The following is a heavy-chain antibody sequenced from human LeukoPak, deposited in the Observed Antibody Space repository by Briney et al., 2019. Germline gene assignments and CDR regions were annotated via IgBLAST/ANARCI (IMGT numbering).Heavy chain of an antibody. D-gene: IGHD3-22*01. J-gene: IGHJ4*02. Sequence: EASVKVSCKVSGYTLTELSMHWVRQAPGKGLEWMGGFDPEDGETIYAQKFQGRVTMTEDTSTDTAYMELSSLRSEDTAVYYCATDRYYDSSGYYNFDYWGQETLVTVSS. CDR3: ATDRYYDSSGYYNFDY. V-gene: IGHV1-24*01. CDR1: GYTLTELS. CDR2: FDPEDGET.